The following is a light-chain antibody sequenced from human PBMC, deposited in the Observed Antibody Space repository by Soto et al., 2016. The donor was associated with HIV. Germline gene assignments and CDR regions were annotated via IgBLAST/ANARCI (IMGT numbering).Light chain of an antibody. CDR3: QVWDSSSDHPHVV. Sequence: SYVLAQPPSVSVAPGKTARITCGGNNIGRKRVHWYQQKPGQAPVLVVYDDSDRPSGIPERFSGSNSGNTATLTISRVEAGDEADYCCQVWDSSSDHPHVVFGGGTKLTVL. CDR2: DDS. J-gene: IGLJ2*01. CDR1: NIGRKR. V-gene: IGLV3-21*03.